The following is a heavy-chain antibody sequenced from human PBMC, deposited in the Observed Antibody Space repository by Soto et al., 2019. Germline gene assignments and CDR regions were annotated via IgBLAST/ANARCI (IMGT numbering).Heavy chain of an antibody. D-gene: IGHD5-12*01. J-gene: IGHJ4*02. CDR3: ARLGYSGYDAPVIDY. Sequence: NPSETLSLTCTVSGGSISSYYWSWIRQPPGKGLEWIGYIYYSGSTNYNPSLKSRVTISVDTSKNQFSLKLSSVTAADTAVYYCARLGYSGYDAPVIDYWGQGTLVTVSS. CDR2: IYYSGST. CDR1: GGSISSYY. V-gene: IGHV4-59*08.